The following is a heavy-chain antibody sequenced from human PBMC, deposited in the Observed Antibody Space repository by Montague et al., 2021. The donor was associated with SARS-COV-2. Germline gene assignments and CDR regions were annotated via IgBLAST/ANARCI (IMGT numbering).Heavy chain of an antibody. CDR2: ISAYNGNT. V-gene: IGHV1-18*01. CDR1: GYTFTSYG. CDR3: ARDLIAVYGMDV. D-gene: IGHD6-19*01. J-gene: IGHJ6*02. Sequence: SVKVSCKASGYTFTSYGISWVRQAPGHGLEWMGWISAYNGNTNYAQKLQGRVTMTTDTSTNTAYMELRCMRSDDTAVYYCARDLIAVYGMDVWGQGTTVTVSS.